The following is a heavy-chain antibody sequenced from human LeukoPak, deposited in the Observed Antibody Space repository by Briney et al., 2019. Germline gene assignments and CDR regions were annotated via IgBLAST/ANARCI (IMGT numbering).Heavy chain of an antibody. Sequence: GGSLRLSCAASGFTFSSYWMSWVRQAPGKGLEWVANIKQDGSEKYYVDSVKGRFTISRDNAKNSLYLQMNSLRAEDTAVYYCAREVTVAGINRFDPWGQGTLVTVSS. CDR2: IKQDGSEK. V-gene: IGHV3-7*01. CDR1: GFTFSSYW. J-gene: IGHJ5*02. CDR3: AREVTVAGINRFDP. D-gene: IGHD6-19*01.